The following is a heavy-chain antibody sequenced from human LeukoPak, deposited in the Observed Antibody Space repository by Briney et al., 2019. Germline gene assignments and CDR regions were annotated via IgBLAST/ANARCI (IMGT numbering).Heavy chain of an antibody. CDR3: ARDLDGYSSS. CDR1: GGSISSYY. CDR2: IYYSGST. V-gene: IGHV4-59*12. J-gene: IGHJ4*02. D-gene: IGHD6-13*01. Sequence: SETLSLTCTVSGGSISSYYWSWIRQPPGKGLEWIGYIYYSGSTNYNPSLKSRVTISVDTSKNQFSLKLSSVTAADTAVYYCARDLDGYSSSWGQGTLVTVSS.